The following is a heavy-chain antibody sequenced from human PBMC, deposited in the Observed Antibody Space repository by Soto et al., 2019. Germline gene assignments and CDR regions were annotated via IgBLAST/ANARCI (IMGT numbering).Heavy chain of an antibody. Sequence: GGSLRLSCADSGFTFSSYAMSWVRQAAGKGLEWVSAISGSGGSTYYADSVKGRFTISRDNSKNTLYLQMNSLRAEDTAVYYSAKSIVVGQTWFDPWGQGTLVTVSS. CDR2: ISGSGGST. V-gene: IGHV3-23*01. D-gene: IGHD3-22*01. J-gene: IGHJ5*02. CDR3: AKSIVVGQTWFDP. CDR1: GFTFSSYA.